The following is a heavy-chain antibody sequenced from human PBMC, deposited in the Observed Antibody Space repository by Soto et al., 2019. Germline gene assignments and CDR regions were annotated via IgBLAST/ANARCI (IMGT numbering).Heavy chain of an antibody. V-gene: IGHV3-21*01. CDR2: ISSSSSYI. Sequence: SGGSLRLSCAASGFTFSSYSMNWVRQAPGKGLEWVSSISSSSSYIYYADSVKGRFTISRDNAKNSLYLQMNSLRAEDTAVYYCARFGSGWPNWFDPWGQGTLVTVS. CDR1: GFTFSSYS. D-gene: IGHD6-19*01. J-gene: IGHJ5*02. CDR3: ARFGSGWPNWFDP.